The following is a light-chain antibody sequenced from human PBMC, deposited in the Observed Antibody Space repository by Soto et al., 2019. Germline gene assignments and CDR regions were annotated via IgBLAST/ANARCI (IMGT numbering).Light chain of an antibody. Sequence: QSVLTQPASVSGSHGQSITISCTGTNSDVGGYDYVSWYQQYPGKAPKVIIYEVRKRPSGISNRFSGSKSGNMASLTISGLQAVDEADYYCSSYTDSATRVFGTGTKVTVL. CDR2: EVR. CDR3: SSYTDSATRV. CDR1: NSDVGGYDY. J-gene: IGLJ1*01. V-gene: IGLV2-14*01.